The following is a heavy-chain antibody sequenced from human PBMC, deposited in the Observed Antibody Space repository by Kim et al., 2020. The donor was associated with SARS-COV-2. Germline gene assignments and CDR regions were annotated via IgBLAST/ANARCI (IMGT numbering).Heavy chain of an antibody. CDR3: TNTPNPNFFDH. J-gene: IGHJ4*02. Sequence: SETLSLTCTVSGASVSSGGSYWSWIRQYPGKGLEWIGYISYSGSTYYNPSLKSRVVISLDMSKNQFSLELTAVTAADTAVYFCTNTPNPNFFDHWGQGTLVTVSS. V-gene: IGHV4-31*03. CDR2: ISYSGST. CDR1: GASVSSGGSY.